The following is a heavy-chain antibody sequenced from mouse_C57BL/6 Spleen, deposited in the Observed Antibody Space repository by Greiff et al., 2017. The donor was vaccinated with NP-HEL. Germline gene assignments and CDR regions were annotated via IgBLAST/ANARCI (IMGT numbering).Heavy chain of an antibody. J-gene: IGHJ3*01. D-gene: IGHD2-5*01. CDR1: GYTFTSYW. Sequence: QVQLQQPGAELVRPGTSVKLSCKASGYTFTSYWMHWVKHRPGQGLEWIGVIDPSDSYTNYNQKFKGKATLTVDTSSSTAYMQLSSLTSEDSAVYYCARSLYSNYTWFAYWGQGTLVTVSA. V-gene: IGHV1-59*01. CDR3: ARSLYSNYTWFAY. CDR2: IDPSDSYT.